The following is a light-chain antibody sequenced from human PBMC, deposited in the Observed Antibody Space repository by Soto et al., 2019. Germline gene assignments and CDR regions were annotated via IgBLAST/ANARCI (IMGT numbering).Light chain of an antibody. CDR3: AAWDVSLRAVV. CDR2: RNH. V-gene: IGLV1-44*01. J-gene: IGLJ2*01. CDR1: TSNIGTYA. Sequence: QSVLTQSPSASGTPGQRVTISCSGSTSNIGTYAVNWYQQLPGTAPTLLIFRNHQRPSGVPDRFSGSKSGTSASLAISGPQSADEADYYCAAWDVSLRAVVFGGGTKLTVL.